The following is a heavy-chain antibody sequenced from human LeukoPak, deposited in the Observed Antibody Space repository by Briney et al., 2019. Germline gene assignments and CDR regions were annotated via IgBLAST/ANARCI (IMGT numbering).Heavy chain of an antibody. D-gene: IGHD2-15*01. CDR3: ARRLPSIAALDY. CDR2: IHSSGNT. CDR1: GGSISSGGYY. V-gene: IGHV4-31*03. J-gene: IGHJ4*02. Sequence: PSQTLSLTCIVSGGSISSGGYYWSWVRQHPGKGPEWIGYIHSSGNTYYTPSLKSRVNISVDTSKNQLSLNLSSMTAADTAVYYCARRLPSIAALDYWGQGILVTVSS.